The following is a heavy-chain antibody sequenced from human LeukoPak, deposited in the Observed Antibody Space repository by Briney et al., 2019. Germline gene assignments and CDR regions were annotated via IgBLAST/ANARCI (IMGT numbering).Heavy chain of an antibody. CDR1: GGSISSGGYY. Sequence: PSQTLSLTCTVSGGSISSGGYYWSWIRQHPGKGLDWIVYIYYSGSTYYNPSLKSRVTISVDTSKNQFSLKLSSVTAADTAVYYCARGEVTPSITEAFDIWGQGTMVTVSS. V-gene: IGHV4-31*03. CDR3: ARGEVTPSITEAFDI. CDR2: IYYSGST. D-gene: IGHD1-14*01. J-gene: IGHJ3*02.